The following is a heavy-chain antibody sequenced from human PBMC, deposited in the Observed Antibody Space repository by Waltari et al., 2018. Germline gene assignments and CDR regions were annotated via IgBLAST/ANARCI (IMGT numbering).Heavy chain of an antibody. Sequence: QVQLVESGGGVVQPRGSLRLSCSASGFTFNSYGMHWVRQAPGKGLEWVAFIRYDGSHASYVDSVKGRFTLSSDHSKNTLHLQMNSLSEEDTAVYYCARDPNRSGYPTYFDYCGQGTLVTVSS. CDR2: IRYDGSHA. V-gene: IGHV3-30*02. CDR1: GFTFNSYG. D-gene: IGHD3-22*01. J-gene: IGHJ4*02. CDR3: ARDPNRSGYPTYFDY.